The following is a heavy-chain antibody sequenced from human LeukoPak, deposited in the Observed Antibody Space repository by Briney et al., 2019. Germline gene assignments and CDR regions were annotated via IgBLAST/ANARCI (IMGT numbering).Heavy chain of an antibody. CDR3: ARGGRRDSSGYYYY. V-gene: IGHV4-38-2*02. CDR2: IYHSGST. Sequence: SETLSLTCTVSGYSISSGYYWGWIRQPPGKGLEWIGSIYHSGSTYYNPSLKSRVTISVDTSKNQFSPKLSSVTAADTAVYYCARGGRRDSSGYYYYWGQGTLVTVSS. D-gene: IGHD3-22*01. J-gene: IGHJ4*02. CDR1: GYSISSGYY.